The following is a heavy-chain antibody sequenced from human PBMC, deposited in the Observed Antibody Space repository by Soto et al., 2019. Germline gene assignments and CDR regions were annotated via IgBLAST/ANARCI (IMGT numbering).Heavy chain of an antibody. J-gene: IGHJ6*02. CDR3: ARETFHYDSSGYFGWDV. CDR2: VSAYNGNT. Sequence: QVQLVQSGAEVKKPGASVKVSCKASGYSFTIYVISGVRQAPGQGLEWMGWVSAYNGNTNDAQKFQARVTMTTATSTKTAYLELRSLRSDDTAVYYCARETFHYDSSGYFGWDVWGQGTTVSVPS. CDR1: GYSFTIYV. D-gene: IGHD3-22*01. V-gene: IGHV1-18*01.